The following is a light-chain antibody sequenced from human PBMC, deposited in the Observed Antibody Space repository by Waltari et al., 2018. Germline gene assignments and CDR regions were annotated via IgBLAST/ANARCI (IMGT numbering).Light chain of an antibody. CDR2: YDS. J-gene: IGLJ1*01. CDR1: NIGRSS. CDR3: HVWHAALDPGV. V-gene: IGLV3-21*04. Sequence: SYVVTQPPSVPVAPGETARTTCGGDNIGRSSVHWYPSRPGQAPTLIMRYDSDRPSGIPDRFSGFNSGNTATLTISRVEAGDEADYYCHVWHAALDPGVFGSGTEVTVL.